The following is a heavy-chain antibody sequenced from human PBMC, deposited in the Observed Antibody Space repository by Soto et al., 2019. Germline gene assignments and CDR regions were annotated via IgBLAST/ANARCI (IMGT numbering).Heavy chain of an antibody. D-gene: IGHD5-18*01. Sequence: TLSLTCTFSGGSISSGGYYLSWIRQHPGKGLEWIGYIYYSGSTYYNPSLKSRVTISVDTSKNQFSLKLSSVTAADTAVYYCARGPLFVDTAMTLAFDPWGQGTLVTVSS. J-gene: IGHJ5*02. CDR1: GGSISSGGYY. V-gene: IGHV4-31*03. CDR3: ARGPLFVDTAMTLAFDP. CDR2: IYYSGST.